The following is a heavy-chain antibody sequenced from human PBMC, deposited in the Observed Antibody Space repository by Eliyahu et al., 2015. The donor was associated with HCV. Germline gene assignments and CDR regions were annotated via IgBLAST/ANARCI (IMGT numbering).Heavy chain of an antibody. Sequence: QVHLVESGGGAVQPGGSXXLSCAASGFPFGIYGMHWVRQSPGKGLQWLAYISFDARRKVSAESVRGRFTVSRDNSKDTLFLQMDSLRPEDTAVYYCARTAGSQYHFDYWGQGVLVTVSS. V-gene: IGHV3-30*03. CDR3: ARTAGSQYHFDY. CDR1: GFPFGIYG. CDR2: ISFDARRK. D-gene: IGHD3-10*01. J-gene: IGHJ4*01.